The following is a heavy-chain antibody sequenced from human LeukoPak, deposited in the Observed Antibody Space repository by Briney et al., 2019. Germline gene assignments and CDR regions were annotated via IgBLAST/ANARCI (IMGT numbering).Heavy chain of an antibody. CDR1: GDSVCSHHW. V-gene: IGHV4-28*05. D-gene: IGHD3-16*01. CDR2: IYYSGGV. J-gene: IGHJ4*02. CDR3: ASSLAGGGYFDH. Sequence: PSETLSLTSAVSGDSVCSHHWWGWIRQSPTKGLEWIGYIYYSGGVYYNASLKSRVTMSIDMSKNQFHLRLTSMASVDTALYYCASSLAGGGYFDHWGQGILVTVSS.